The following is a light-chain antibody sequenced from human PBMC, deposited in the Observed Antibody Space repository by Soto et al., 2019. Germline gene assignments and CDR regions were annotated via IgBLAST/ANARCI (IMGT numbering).Light chain of an antibody. J-gene: IGKJ4*01. CDR1: QSVSNY. CDR2: DAS. V-gene: IGKV3-11*01. CDR3: QQRTNRQELT. Sequence: EIVLTQSPATLSLYPGERATLSCRASQSVSNYLAWYQQRPGQAPRLLIYDASNRATGIPARFSGSGSGTGFTLTISSLEPEDFVVYYCQQRTNRQELTFGGGTKVEIK.